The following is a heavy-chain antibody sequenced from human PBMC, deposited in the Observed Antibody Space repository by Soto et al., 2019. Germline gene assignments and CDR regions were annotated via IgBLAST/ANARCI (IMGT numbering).Heavy chain of an antibody. Sequence: GGSLRLSCTTSGFTFNTYGMHWVRQAPGKGLEWVAIIWYDGSNKYYADSVKGRFTISRDNSKNTLYLQMNSLRAEDTALYYCARADCTGAYCYSWPFNYGVDVCGKGTTVTVSS. CDR2: IWYDGSNK. CDR3: ARADCTGAYCYSWPFNYGVDV. CDR1: GFTFNTYG. D-gene: IGHD2-8*02. J-gene: IGHJ6*04. V-gene: IGHV3-33*08.